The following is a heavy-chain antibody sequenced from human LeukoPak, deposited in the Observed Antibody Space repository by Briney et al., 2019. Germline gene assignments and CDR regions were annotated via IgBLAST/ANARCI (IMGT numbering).Heavy chain of an antibody. CDR3: ARDPGPYGSGSYFLFRWFDP. Sequence: PGGSLRLSCAASGFTFSSYEMNWVRQAPGKGLEWVSYISSSGSTIYYADSAEGRFTISRDNAKNSLYLQMNSLRAEDTAVYYCARDPGPYGSGSYFLFRWFDPWGQGTLVTVSS. V-gene: IGHV3-48*03. CDR1: GFTFSSYE. D-gene: IGHD3-10*01. J-gene: IGHJ5*02. CDR2: ISSSGSTI.